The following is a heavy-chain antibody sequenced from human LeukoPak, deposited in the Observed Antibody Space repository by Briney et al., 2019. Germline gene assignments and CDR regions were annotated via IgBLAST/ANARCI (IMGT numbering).Heavy chain of an antibody. Sequence: SETLSLTCTVSGDSIGSSSYYWGWLRQPPGKGLEWIGSIYYIGTTYYNPSLKSRVTISVDTSKNQFSLKLSSVTAADTAVYYCARDRRRGGAFDIWGQGIMVTVSS. CDR1: GDSIGSSSYY. CDR3: ARDRRRGGAFDI. CDR2: IYYIGTT. D-gene: IGHD6-25*01. J-gene: IGHJ3*02. V-gene: IGHV4-39*07.